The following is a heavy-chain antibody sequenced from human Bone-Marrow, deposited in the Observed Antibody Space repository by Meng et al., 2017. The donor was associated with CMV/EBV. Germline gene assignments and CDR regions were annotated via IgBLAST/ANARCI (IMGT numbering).Heavy chain of an antibody. Sequence: LRLSCTVSGGSISSSSYYWGWIRQPPGKGLEWIGSIYYSGSTDYNPSLKSRATISVDTSRNQFSLKLTSVTAADTAVYYCARARRYYDFWSGFGPTDWGQGTLVTVSS. CDR3: ARARRYYDFWSGFGPTD. CDR1: GGSISSSSYY. V-gene: IGHV4-39*07. CDR2: IYYSGST. J-gene: IGHJ4*02. D-gene: IGHD3-3*01.